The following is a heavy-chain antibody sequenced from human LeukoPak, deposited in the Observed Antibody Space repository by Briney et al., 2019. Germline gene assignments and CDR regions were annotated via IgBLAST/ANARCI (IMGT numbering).Heavy chain of an antibody. CDR1: GFTFSSYG. Sequence: PGGSLRLSCAASGFTFSSYGMHWVRQAPGKGLEWVAVISYDGSNKYYADSVKGRFTISRDNSKNTLYLQMNSLRAEDTAVHYCAKDTHDILTGYYLDYWGQGTLVTVSS. CDR3: AKDTHDILTGYYLDY. V-gene: IGHV3-30*18. CDR2: ISYDGSNK. D-gene: IGHD3-9*01. J-gene: IGHJ4*02.